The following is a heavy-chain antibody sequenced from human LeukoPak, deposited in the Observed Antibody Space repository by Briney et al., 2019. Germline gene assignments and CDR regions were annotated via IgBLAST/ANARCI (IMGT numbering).Heavy chain of an antibody. V-gene: IGHV3-23*01. D-gene: IGHD6-19*01. CDR2: ISGNGSAT. CDR3: AKGRLLPDY. CDR1: GFTFNNYI. Sequence: GGSLRLSCVASGFTFNNYILTWVRQAPGKGLEWVSSISGNGSATFYADSVKGRLTIPRDNSKNTLYLQMNSLRAEDTAVYYCAKGRLLPDYWGQGTLVTVSS. J-gene: IGHJ4*02.